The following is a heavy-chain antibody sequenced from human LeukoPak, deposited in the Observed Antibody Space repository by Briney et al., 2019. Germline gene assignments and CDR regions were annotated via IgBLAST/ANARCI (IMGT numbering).Heavy chain of an antibody. CDR2: INHSGST. CDR3: GRGGPSYYDFWSGYYKPNFYYMDV. V-gene: IGHV4-34*01. D-gene: IGHD3-3*01. Sequence: SETLSLTCAVYGGSFSGYYSSWIRQPPGKGLEWIGEINHSGSTNYNPSLKSRVTISVDTSKNQFSLKLSSVTAADTAVYYCGRGGPSYYDFWSGYYKPNFYYMDVWGKGTTVTVSS. CDR1: GGSFSGYY. J-gene: IGHJ6*03.